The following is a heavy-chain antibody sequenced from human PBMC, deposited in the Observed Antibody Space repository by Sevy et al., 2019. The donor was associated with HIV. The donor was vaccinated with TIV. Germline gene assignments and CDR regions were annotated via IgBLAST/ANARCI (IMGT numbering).Heavy chain of an antibody. D-gene: IGHD6-19*01. CDR2: INYSGST. CDR3: AGPILTYNNGWSYYDY. Sequence: SETLSLTCTVSGASISSSGYYWGWIRQPPGKGLEWIASINYSGSTFYNPSLKSRVTISADTSKNQFSLDLNSVTAADTAIYYCAGPILTYNNGWSYYDYWGKGTVVTVS. V-gene: IGHV4-39*01. CDR1: GASISSSGYY. J-gene: IGHJ4*02.